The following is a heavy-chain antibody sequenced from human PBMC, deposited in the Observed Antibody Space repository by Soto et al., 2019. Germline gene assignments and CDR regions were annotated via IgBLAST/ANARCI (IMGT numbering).Heavy chain of an antibody. D-gene: IGHD2-15*01. CDR3: ARLYCSASSCYSVGGFDI. CDR1: GFTFSTYG. J-gene: IGHJ3*02. CDR2: VWFDGSDK. Sequence: SVGSLRLSCAASGFTFSTYGMHWVRQAPGKGLEWVALVWFDGSDKYSSDSVKGRFTISRDNSKNTLYLQMNSLRAEDTAVYYCARLYCSASSCYSVGGFDIWGQGTMVTVSS. V-gene: IGHV3-33*01.